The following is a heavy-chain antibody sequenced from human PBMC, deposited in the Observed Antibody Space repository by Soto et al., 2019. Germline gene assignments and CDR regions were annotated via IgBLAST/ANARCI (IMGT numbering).Heavy chain of an antibody. Sequence: GGSLRLSCAASGFTFSSYSMNWVRQAPGKGLEWVSSISSSSSYIYYADSVKGRFTISRDNAKNSLYLQMNSLRAEDTAVYYCAKDREPWIQLWLFDYWGQGTLVTVSS. CDR2: ISSSSSYI. D-gene: IGHD5-18*01. CDR1: GFTFSSYS. V-gene: IGHV3-21*04. J-gene: IGHJ4*02. CDR3: AKDREPWIQLWLFDY.